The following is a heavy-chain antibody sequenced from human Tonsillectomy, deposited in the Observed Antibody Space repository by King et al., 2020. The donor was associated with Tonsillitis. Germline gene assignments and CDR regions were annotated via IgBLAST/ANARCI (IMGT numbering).Heavy chain of an antibody. Sequence: VQLLESGGGLVQPGGSLRLSCAASGFTFSSYAMSWVRQAPGKGLEWVSAISGSGGSTFYADSVKGRFTISRDNSKNTLYLQMNSLRAEDTAVYYCAKDSGITMVVALGDYGGQGTLVTVSS. CDR3: AKDSGITMVVALGDY. CDR2: ISGSGGST. J-gene: IGHJ4*02. D-gene: IGHD3-10*01. CDR1: GFTFSSYA. V-gene: IGHV3-23*01.